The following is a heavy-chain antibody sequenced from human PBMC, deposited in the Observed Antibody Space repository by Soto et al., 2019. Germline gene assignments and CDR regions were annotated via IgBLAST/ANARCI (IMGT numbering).Heavy chain of an antibody. D-gene: IGHD2-15*01. CDR2: IMPIFAAP. V-gene: IGHV1-69*06. CDR3: ATGARYCSGGSCSPAD. CDR1: GGTISTNV. Sequence: QVQLMQSGAEVKKPGSSVKGSCKASGGTISTNVISWVRQAPGQGLEWMGEIMPIFAAPNNEQKCQGRLRITAETSTTTVSMELRRLTSEATAVYCSATGARYCSGGSCSPADWGQGTLVIVSS. J-gene: IGHJ4*02.